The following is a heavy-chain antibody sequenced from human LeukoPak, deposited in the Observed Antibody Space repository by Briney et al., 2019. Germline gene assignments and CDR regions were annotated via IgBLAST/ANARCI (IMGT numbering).Heavy chain of an antibody. CDR3: ARDRRFLEWLLSLDY. D-gene: IGHD3-3*01. J-gene: IGHJ4*02. V-gene: IGHV3-30*01. Sequence: YADSVKGRFIISRDNSKDTLYLQMNSLRAEDTAVYYCARDRRFLEWLLSLDYWGQETLVTVSS.